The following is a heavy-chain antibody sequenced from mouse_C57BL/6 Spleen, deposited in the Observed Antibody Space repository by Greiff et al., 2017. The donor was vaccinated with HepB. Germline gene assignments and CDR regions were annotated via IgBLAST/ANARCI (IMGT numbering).Heavy chain of an antibody. V-gene: IGHV5-6*01. CDR3: ASYEAMDY. Sequence: EVQLVESGGDLVKPGGSLKLSCAASGFTFSSYGMSWVRQTPDKRLEWVATISSGGSYTYYPDSVKGRFTISRDNAKNTLYLQMSSLKSEDTAMYYCASYEAMDYWGQGTSVTVSS. J-gene: IGHJ4*01. CDR1: GFTFSSYG. CDR2: ISSGGSYT.